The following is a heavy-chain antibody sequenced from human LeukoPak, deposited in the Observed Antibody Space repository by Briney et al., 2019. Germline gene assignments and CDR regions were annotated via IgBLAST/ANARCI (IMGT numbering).Heavy chain of an antibody. J-gene: IGHJ4*02. Sequence: PSETLSLTCAVSGGSISSSNWWSWVRQPPGKGLEWIGEIYHSGSTNYNPSLKSRVTISVDKSKNQFSLKLSSVTAADTAVYYCARSSDSSSWYGVDYWGQGALVTVSS. CDR2: IYHSGST. CDR1: GGSISSSNW. CDR3: ARSSDSSSWYGVDY. D-gene: IGHD6-13*01. V-gene: IGHV4-4*02.